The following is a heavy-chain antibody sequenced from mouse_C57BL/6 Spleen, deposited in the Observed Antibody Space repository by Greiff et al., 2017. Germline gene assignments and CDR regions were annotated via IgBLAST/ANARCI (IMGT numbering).Heavy chain of an antibody. CDR3: AKPPMGSSYDFDY. CDR2: IDPANGNT. V-gene: IGHV14-3*01. D-gene: IGHD1-1*01. CDR1: GFNIKNTY. J-gene: IGHJ2*01. Sequence: VQLQQSVAELVRPGASVKLSCTASGFNIKNTYMHWVKQRPEQGLEWIGRIDPANGNTKYAPKFQGKATITADTSSSTAYMQLSSLTSEDSAVYYCAKPPMGSSYDFDYWGQGTTLTVSS.